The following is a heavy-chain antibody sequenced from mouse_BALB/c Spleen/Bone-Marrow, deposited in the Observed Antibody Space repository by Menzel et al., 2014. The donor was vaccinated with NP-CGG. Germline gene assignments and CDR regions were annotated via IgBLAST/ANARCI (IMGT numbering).Heavy chain of an antibody. CDR1: GFSLSTSGMG. V-gene: IGHV8-12*01. CDR3: SRVTSPFYFDY. CDR2: IYWDDDK. J-gene: IGHJ2*01. D-gene: IGHD2-2*01. Sequence: QVTLKVSGPGILQPSQTLSLTCSFSGFSLSTSGMGVSWIRQPSGKGLEWLAHIYWDDDKRYNPSLKSRLTISKDTSSNQVFLKITSVDTVDTATYYCSRVTSPFYFDYWGQGTTLIVSS.